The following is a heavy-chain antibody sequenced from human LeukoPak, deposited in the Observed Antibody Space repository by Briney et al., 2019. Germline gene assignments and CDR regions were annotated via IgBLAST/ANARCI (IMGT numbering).Heavy chain of an antibody. CDR2: ISSSGSTI. J-gene: IGHJ4*02. D-gene: IGHD3-9*01. V-gene: IGHV3-11*01. Sequence: GGSLRLSCAASGFTFSDYYMSWIRQAPGKGLEWVSYISSSGSTIYYADSVKGRFTISRDNAKNSLYLQMNSLRAEDTAVYYCAKPINILTGYYTYWGQGTLVTVSS. CDR1: GFTFSDYY. CDR3: AKPINILTGYYTY.